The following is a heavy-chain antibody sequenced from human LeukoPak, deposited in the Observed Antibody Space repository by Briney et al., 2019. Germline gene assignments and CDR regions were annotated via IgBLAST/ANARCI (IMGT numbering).Heavy chain of an antibody. CDR2: ISSSGSTI. CDR3: ARVRYSSGWASGGAFDY. J-gene: IGHJ4*02. D-gene: IGHD6-19*01. CDR1: PGITFSDYW. V-gene: IGHV3-48*04. Sequence: GGSLRLSCAASPGITFSDYWMNWVRQAPGKGLEWVSYISSSGSTIYYADSVKGRFTISRDNAKNSLYLQMNSLRAEDTAVYYCARVRYSSGWASGGAFDYWGQGTLVTVSS.